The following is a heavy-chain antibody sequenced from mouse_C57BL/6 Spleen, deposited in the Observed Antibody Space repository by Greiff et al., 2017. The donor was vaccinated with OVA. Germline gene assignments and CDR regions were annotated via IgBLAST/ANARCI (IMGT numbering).Heavy chain of an antibody. CDR1: GFTFTDSY. CDR3: ASSFSSYYARDD. J-gene: IGHJ4*01. Sequence: EVQVVESVGGLVQPGGSLSLSCAASGFTFTDSYMSWVRQPPGQGLEWLGFIRNKASGYTTEYSASVKGRFTISRATSQSILYLQMTALRAEDSATEYCASSFSSYYARDDWGQGTSVTVSS. V-gene: IGHV7-3*01. CDR2: IRNKASGYTT.